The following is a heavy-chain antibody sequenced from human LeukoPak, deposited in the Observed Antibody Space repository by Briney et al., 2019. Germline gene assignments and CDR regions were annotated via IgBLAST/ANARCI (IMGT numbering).Heavy chain of an antibody. CDR2: IYSGGST. J-gene: IGHJ4*02. CDR3: ARDLGGAYYYDSSGSDY. CDR1: GFTFSSHT. Sequence: GGSLRLSCAASGFTFSSHTMSWVRQAPGKGLEWVSVIYSGGSTYYADSVKGRFTISRDNSKNTLYLQMNSLRAEDTAVYYCARDLGGAYYYDSSGSDYWGQGTLVTVSS. V-gene: IGHV3-66*01. D-gene: IGHD3-22*01.